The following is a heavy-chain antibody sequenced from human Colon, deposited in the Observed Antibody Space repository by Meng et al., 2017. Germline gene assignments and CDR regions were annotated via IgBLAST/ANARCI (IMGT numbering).Heavy chain of an antibody. V-gene: IGHV4-39*01. J-gene: IGHJ4*01. CDR1: GGPRRSRTYH. Sequence: QLQLQESGPGLVKPSESLSLTCTVSGGPRRSRTYHWGGIRQPPGKGLGGRGSINYSGTTYYHSSLKSRVTISVDTSKMQFSLRLTSVTAADTAVYYCARRAVRGDIDYWGHGTLVTVSS. CDR3: ARRAVRGDIDY. CDR2: INYSGTT. D-gene: IGHD3-10*01.